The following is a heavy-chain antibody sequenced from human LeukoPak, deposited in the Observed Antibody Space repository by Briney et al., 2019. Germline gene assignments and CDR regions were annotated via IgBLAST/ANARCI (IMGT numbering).Heavy chain of an antibody. J-gene: IGHJ3*02. CDR2: INPKTGGR. D-gene: IGHD3-16*01. CDR3: ATSTLGADGFDI. CDR1: GYTFTGFY. V-gene: IGHV1-2*02. Sequence: GASVKVSCKASGYTFTGFYIHWVRQAPGQGLEWMGWINPKTGGRNNAHKFQGRVTMTRDTSISTAYMELSRLGSDDTALYYCATSTLGADGFDIWGQGTMVTVSS.